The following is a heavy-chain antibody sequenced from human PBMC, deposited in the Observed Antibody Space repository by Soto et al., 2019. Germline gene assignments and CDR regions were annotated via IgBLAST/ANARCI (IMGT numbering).Heavy chain of an antibody. Sequence: QVQLVESGGGVVQPGRSVRLSCAASGFTFSSYGMHWVRQAPGKGLEWVAVISYDGSNKYYADSVKGRFTISRDNSKNTLYLQMNSLRAEDTALYYCAKDGGLGNWGQGTLVTVSS. CDR1: GFTFSSYG. CDR3: AKDGGLGN. J-gene: IGHJ4*02. D-gene: IGHD3-3*01. CDR2: ISYDGSNK. V-gene: IGHV3-30*18.